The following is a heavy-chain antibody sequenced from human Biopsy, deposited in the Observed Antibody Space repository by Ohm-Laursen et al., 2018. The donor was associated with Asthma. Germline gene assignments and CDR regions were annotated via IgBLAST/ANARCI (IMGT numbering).Heavy chain of an antibody. V-gene: IGHV3-7*02. CDR1: GFNFWGYC. Sequence: LPRAGSGFNFWGYCLRRVPPVSGKGLEGGADKNQYWNEKNHVDSLKGRFTISRDNAKNLLFLQMNSLKAEDTAVYYCARTFHFWSPYHAEHYQLWGQGTLVTVSS. D-gene: IGHD3-3*01. CDR2: KNQYWNEK. CDR3: ARTFHFWSPYHAEHYQL. J-gene: IGHJ1*01.